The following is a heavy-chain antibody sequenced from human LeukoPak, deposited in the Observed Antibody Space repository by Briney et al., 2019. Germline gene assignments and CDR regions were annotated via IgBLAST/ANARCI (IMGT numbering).Heavy chain of an antibody. CDR2: ISAYNGNT. D-gene: IGHD6-13*01. CDR3: ARVIAAAAPDAFGI. J-gene: IGHJ3*02. V-gene: IGHV1-18*01. CDR1: GYTFTSYG. Sequence: ASVKVSCKASGYTFTSYGISWVRQAPGQGLEWMGWISAYNGNTNYAQKLQGRVTMTTDTSTSTAYMELRSLRSDDTAVYYCARVIAAAAPDAFGIWGQGTMVTVSS.